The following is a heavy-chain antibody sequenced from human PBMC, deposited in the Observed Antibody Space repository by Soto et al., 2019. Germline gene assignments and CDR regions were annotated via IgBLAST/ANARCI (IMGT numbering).Heavy chain of an antibody. CDR2: IYYSGST. V-gene: IGHV4-59*01. CDR1: GGSISSYY. CDR3: ARVLIAARLLKSGAFDI. D-gene: IGHD6-6*01. Sequence: SETLSLTCTVSGGSISSYYWSWIRQPPGKGLEWIGYIYYSGSTNYNPSLKSRVTISVDTSKNQFSLKLSSVTAADTAVYYCARVLIAARLLKSGAFDIWGQGTMVTVSS. J-gene: IGHJ3*02.